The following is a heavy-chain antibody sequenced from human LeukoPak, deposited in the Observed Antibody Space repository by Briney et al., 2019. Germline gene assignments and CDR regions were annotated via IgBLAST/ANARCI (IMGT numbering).Heavy chain of an antibody. D-gene: IGHD2-8*01. V-gene: IGHV3-30*04. CDR3: ARVYLERLTAGYFDH. CDR1: GFIFSTYA. J-gene: IGHJ4*02. CDR2: ISDDGRQT. Sequence: PGRSLRLSCAASGFIFSTYAMNWVRQAPGKGLEWVAVISDDGRQTYYADSVKGRFTIPRDNSKNTVYLQMNSLRDEDSATYYCARVYLERLTAGYFDHWGQGTLVTVSP.